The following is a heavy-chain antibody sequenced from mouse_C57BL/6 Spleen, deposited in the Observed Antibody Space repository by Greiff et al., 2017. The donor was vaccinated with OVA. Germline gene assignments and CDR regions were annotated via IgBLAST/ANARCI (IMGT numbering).Heavy chain of an antibody. CDR1: GYTFTSYY. CDR2: IGPGSGST. Sequence: VQLQQPGAELVKPGASVKMSCKASGYTFTSYYINWVQQRPGQGLEWIGKIGPGSGSTYYDEKYKGKDTLTADKSSSTAYMQLSSLTSEDSAVYFCARVYDGYYDYYAMDYWGQGTSVTVSS. J-gene: IGHJ4*01. D-gene: IGHD2-3*01. CDR3: ARVYDGYYDYYAMDY. V-gene: IGHV1-77*01.